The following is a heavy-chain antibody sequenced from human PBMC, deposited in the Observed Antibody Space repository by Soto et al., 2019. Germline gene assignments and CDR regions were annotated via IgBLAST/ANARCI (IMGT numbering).Heavy chain of an antibody. J-gene: IGHJ4*02. CDR2: IYYSGST. Sequence: PEETLSLTCTVSGGSISSYYWSWIRQPPGKGLEWIGYIYYSGSTNYNPSLKSRVTISVDTSRNQFSLKLSSVTAADTAVYYCARAWDDFWSGYYIFDYWGQGTLVTVSS. CDR1: GGSISSYY. V-gene: IGHV4-59*01. D-gene: IGHD3-3*01. CDR3: ARAWDDFWSGYYIFDY.